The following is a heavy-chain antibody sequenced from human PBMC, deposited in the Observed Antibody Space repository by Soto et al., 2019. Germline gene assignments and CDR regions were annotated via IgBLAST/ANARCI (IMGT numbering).Heavy chain of an antibody. Sequence: GGSPRLSCAASGFTFSSYSMNWVRQAPGKGLEWVSSISSSSSYIYYADSVKGRFTISRDNAKNSLYLQMNSLRAEDTAVYYCARGGYCSSTSCYFYYYYYYMDVWGKGTTVTVSS. CDR1: GFTFSSYS. CDR3: ARGGYCSSTSCYFYYYYYYMDV. J-gene: IGHJ6*03. D-gene: IGHD2-2*01. V-gene: IGHV3-21*01. CDR2: ISSSSSYI.